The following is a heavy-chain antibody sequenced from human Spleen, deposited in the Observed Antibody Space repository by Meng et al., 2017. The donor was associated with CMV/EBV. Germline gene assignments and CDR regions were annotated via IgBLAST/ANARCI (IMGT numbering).Heavy chain of an antibody. J-gene: IGHJ4*02. V-gene: IGHV4-4*07. CDR1: GGSISSYY. CDR2: IYTSGST. D-gene: IGHD2-15*01. CDR3: ARGAAYCSGGSCFDY. Sequence: QVQLQESGPGLVKPSXXXXXTXXVSGGSISSYYWSWIRQPAGKGLEWIGRIYTSGSTNYNPSLKSRVTMSVDTSKNQFSLKLSSVTAADTAVYYCARGAAYCSGGSCFDYWGQGTLVTVSS.